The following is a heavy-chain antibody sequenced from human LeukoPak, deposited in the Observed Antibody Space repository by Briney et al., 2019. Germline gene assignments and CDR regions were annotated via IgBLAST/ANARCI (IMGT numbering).Heavy chain of an antibody. CDR1: GYSISNGYY. CDR2: IYHSGST. CDR3: ARAVAGRSRRKFDY. J-gene: IGHJ4*02. Sequence: PSETLSLTCTVSGYSISNGYYWGWVRPPPGKGLEWIGSIYHSGSTYYNPSLKSRVTISVDTSKNQFSLKLSSVTAADTAVYYCARAVAGRSRRKFDYWGQGTLVTVSS. D-gene: IGHD6-19*01. V-gene: IGHV4-38-2*02.